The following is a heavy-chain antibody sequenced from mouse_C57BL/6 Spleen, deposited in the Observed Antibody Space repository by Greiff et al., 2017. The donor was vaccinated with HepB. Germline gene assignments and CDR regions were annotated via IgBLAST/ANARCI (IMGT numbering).Heavy chain of an antibody. CDR3: ARSDYRNYPAWFAY. CDR2: IYPGSGNT. V-gene: IGHV1-76*01. D-gene: IGHD2-1*01. CDR1: GYTFTDYY. Sequence: QVQLQQSGAELVRPGASVKLSCKASGYTFTDYYINWVKQRPGQGLEWIARIYPGSGNTYYNEKFKGKATLTAEKSSSTAYMQHSSLTSEDSAVYFCARSDYRNYPAWFAYWGQGTLVTVSA. J-gene: IGHJ3*01.